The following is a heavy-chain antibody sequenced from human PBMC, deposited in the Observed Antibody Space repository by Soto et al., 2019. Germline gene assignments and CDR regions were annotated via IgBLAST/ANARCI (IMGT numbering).Heavy chain of an antibody. V-gene: IGHV1-46*01. CDR1: GYAFTMFY. CDR2: SNADGGRP. D-gene: IGHD6-25*01. Sequence: VQLVQSGAEVREPGSSVMLSCKTSGYAFTMFYMSWVRQAPGQGLEWMGTSNADGGRPTYAQNFQGRLTMTSDTSTGTIYMEWSRLKSDDTDVYYCARAMAAADKGEGRFWFYPWGQVALVTVS. CDR3: ARAMAAADKGEGRFWFYP. J-gene: IGHJ5*02.